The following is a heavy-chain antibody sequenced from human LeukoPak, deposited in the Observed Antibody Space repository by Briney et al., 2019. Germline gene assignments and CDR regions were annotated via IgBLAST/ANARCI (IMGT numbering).Heavy chain of an antibody. D-gene: IGHD1-26*01. V-gene: IGHV1-8*01. CDR2: MTPHSGNT. CDR3: GGVSGSAYEFDY. Sequence: GASLKVSCKASGYTFTRCDINWVRQATGQRLEWMGWMTPHSGNTGYVLRFQGRVTMTRNTSITTAYMELSTVRAEATAEYSSGGVSGSAYEFDYWGQGTPVTVSS. CDR1: GYTFTRCD. J-gene: IGHJ4*02.